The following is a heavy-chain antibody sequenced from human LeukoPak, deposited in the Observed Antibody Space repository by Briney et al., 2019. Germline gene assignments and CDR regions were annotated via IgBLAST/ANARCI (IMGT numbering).Heavy chain of an antibody. D-gene: IGHD3-10*01. CDR1: GFTFSSYA. J-gene: IGHJ4*02. Sequence: SGGSLRLSCAASGFTFSSYAMSWVRQAPGKGLEWVSTINDSGGSTYYADSVKGRFTISGDNSKNTLYLQMSSLRADDTAVYYCAKSTSYYFGSGSYSYGFDYWGQGTLVTVSS. CDR2: INDSGGST. CDR3: AKSTSYYFGSGSYSYGFDY. V-gene: IGHV3-23*01.